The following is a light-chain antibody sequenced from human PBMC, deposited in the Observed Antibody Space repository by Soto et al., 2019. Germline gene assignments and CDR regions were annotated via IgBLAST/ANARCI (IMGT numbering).Light chain of an antibody. J-gene: IGKJ4*01. CDR3: QQVKTYPLT. Sequence: DIQLTQSPSFLSASVGDRVTNTCRASQDISSHLAWYQQKPGKAPKLLIYAASTLQSGVPSGFGGSGSGTEFTLTITSLQPEDFATYYCQQVKTYPLTFGGGTKVEIK. CDR2: AAS. V-gene: IGKV1-9*01. CDR1: QDISSH.